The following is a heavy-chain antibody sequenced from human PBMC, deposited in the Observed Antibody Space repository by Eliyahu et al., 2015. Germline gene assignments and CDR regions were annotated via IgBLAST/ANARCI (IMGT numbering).Heavy chain of an antibody. CDR1: GYSISSGYY. V-gene: IGHV4-38-2*02. J-gene: IGHJ4*02. Sequence: QVQLQESGPGLVKPSETLSLTCAVSGYSISSGYYWGWIRQPPGKGLEWIGSIYHSGSTYYNPSLKSRVTISVDTSKNQFSLKLSSVTAADTAVYYCAREGRGFLEWLKGSGIDYWGQGTLVTVSS. CDR3: AREGRGFLEWLKGSGIDY. D-gene: IGHD3-3*01. CDR2: IYHSGST.